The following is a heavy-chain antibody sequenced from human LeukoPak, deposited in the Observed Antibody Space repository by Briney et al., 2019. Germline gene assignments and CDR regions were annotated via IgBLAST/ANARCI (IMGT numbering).Heavy chain of an antibody. CDR3: ARELRYFDWLPTPLPYYYYYMDV. Sequence: GGSLRLSCAASGFTFSSYEMNWVRQAPGKGLECVSAISSNGGSTYYANSVKGRFTISRDNSKNTLYLQMGSLRAEDMAVYYCARELRYFDWLPTPLPYYYYYMDVWGKGTTVTISS. V-gene: IGHV3-64*01. CDR1: GFTFSSYE. D-gene: IGHD3-9*01. J-gene: IGHJ6*03. CDR2: ISSNGGST.